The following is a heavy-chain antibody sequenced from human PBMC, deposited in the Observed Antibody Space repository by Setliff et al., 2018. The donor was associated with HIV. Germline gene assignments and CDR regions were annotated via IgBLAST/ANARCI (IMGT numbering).Heavy chain of an antibody. CDR3: ARDHQTMLWLDY. CDR1: GTTFSTYL. V-gene: IGHV1-69*10. J-gene: IGHJ4*02. D-gene: IGHD2-21*01. Sequence: SVKVSCKASGTTFSTYLSTWVRQAPGQGFEWMGGIIPILGTEKYAQKFHGRVTLTADMSTNTAYMELRSLTSEDTAVYYCARDHQTMLWLDYWGQGTLVTVSS. CDR2: IIPILGTE.